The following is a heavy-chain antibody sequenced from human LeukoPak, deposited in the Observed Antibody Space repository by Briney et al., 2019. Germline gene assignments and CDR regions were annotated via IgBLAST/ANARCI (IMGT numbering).Heavy chain of an antibody. CDR3: ARDFVVVPAASSVDAFDI. V-gene: IGHV1-2*02. CDR1: GCTFTGYY. CDR2: INPNSGGT. J-gene: IGHJ3*02. Sequence: ASVKVSCKASGCTFTGYYMHWVRQAPGQGLEWMGWINPNSGGTNYAQKFQGRVTMTRDTSISTAYMELSRLRSDDTAVYYCARDFVVVPAASSVDAFDIWGQGTMVTVSS. D-gene: IGHD2-2*01.